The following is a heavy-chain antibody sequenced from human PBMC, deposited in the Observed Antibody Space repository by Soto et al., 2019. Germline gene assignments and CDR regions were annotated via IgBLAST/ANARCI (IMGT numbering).Heavy chain of an antibody. D-gene: IGHD1-1*01. CDR1: GFIFKHHA. CDR3: ARDGQQLAPYAMDV. V-gene: IGHV3-33*01. CDR2: IWYDGSHT. Sequence: QVQLVESGGGVVQPGRSLRISCAAYGFIFKHHAMHWVRQAAGKGLEWVAQIWYDGSHTYYTDSVKGRFTISRDNLKDMVYLQMDSLRAEDMAVYYCARDGQQLAPYAMDVWGQGTTVTVS. J-gene: IGHJ6*02.